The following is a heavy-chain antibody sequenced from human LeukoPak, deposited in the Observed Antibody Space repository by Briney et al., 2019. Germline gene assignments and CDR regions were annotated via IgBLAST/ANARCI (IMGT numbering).Heavy chain of an antibody. V-gene: IGHV4-61*01. CDR3: ARVTGYMIEDYFDY. CDR1: DYSISSGYF. D-gene: IGHD3-22*01. J-gene: IGHJ4*02. CDR2: IYYSGST. Sequence: PSETLSLTCTVSDYSISSGYFWGWIRQPPGKGLEWIGYIYYSGSTNYNPSLKSRVTISVDTSKNQFSLRLSSVTAADTAVYYCARVTGYMIEDYFDYWGQGTLVTVSS.